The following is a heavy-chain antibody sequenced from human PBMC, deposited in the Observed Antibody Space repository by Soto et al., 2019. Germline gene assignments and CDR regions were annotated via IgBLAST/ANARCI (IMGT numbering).Heavy chain of an antibody. V-gene: IGHV3-11*06. CDR2: ISSGSSYI. CDR3: ARETVTVTMAGEYYYYYGMDV. CDR1: GFSFSDSY. Sequence: GSLRLSCAASGFSFSDSYMSWIRQAPGKGLEWVSHISSGSSYIKYADSVEGRFTISRDNAKNSLYLQMNSLRAEDTAVYFCARETVTVTMAGEYYYYYGMDVWGQGTTVTVSS. D-gene: IGHD4-4*01. J-gene: IGHJ6*02.